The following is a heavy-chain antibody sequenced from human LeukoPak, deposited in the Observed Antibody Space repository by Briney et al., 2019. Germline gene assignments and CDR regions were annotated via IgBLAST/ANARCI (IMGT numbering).Heavy chain of an antibody. J-gene: IGHJ4*02. V-gene: IGHV3-33*01. CDR3: ARGVTTLDY. CDR2: IWYDGSNK. D-gene: IGHD4-17*01. CDR1: GFTFSNYA. Sequence: AGRSLRLSCAASGFTFSNYAMSWVRQAPGKGLEWVAVIWYDGSNKYYADSVKGRFTISRDNSKDTLYLQMNSLRAEDTAVYFCARGVTTLDYWGQGTLVTVS.